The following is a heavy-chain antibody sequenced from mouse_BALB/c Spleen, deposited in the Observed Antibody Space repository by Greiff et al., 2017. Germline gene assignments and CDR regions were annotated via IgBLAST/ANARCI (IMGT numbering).Heavy chain of an antibody. D-gene: IGHD2-14*01. CDR2: ISYDGSN. CDR3: ARADRYDGDYYAMDY. Sequence: VQLKQSGPGLVKPSQSLSLTCSVTGYSITSGYYWNWIRQFPGNKLEWMGYISYDGSNNYNPSLKNRISITRDTSKNQFFLKLNSVTTEDTATYYCARADRYDGDYYAMDYWGQGTSVTVSS. V-gene: IGHV3-6*02. CDR1: GYSITSGYY. J-gene: IGHJ4*01.